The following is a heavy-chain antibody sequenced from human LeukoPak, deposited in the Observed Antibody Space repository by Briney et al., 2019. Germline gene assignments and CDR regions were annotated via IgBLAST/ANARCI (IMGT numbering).Heavy chain of an antibody. CDR2: IFVVGGRT. CDR3: AKDRYCSDGVCSGSFDY. V-gene: IGHV3-43*02. J-gene: IGHJ4*02. CDR1: VFTFVDYA. D-gene: IGHD2-8*01. Sequence: GGSLRLSCAASVFTFVDYAMHWVRHALGRGLEWVSLIFVVGGRTYYADSVKGRFIISRDNSKISLYLQLNSLRTGDTALYYCAKDRYCSDGVCSGSFDYWGQGTLVTVTA.